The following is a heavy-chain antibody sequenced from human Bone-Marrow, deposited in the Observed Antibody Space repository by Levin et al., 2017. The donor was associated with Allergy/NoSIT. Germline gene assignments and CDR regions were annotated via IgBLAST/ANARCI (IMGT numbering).Heavy chain of an antibody. CDR3: ARVPLYTIFGVVHFDY. CDR2: INAGNGNT. CDR1: GYTFTSYA. V-gene: IGHV1-3*01. Sequence: GASVKVSCKASGYTFTSYAMHWVRQAPGQRLEWMGWINAGNGNTKYSQKFQGRVTITRDTSASTAYMELSSLRSEDTAVYYCARVPLYTIFGVVHFDYWGQGTLVTVSS. D-gene: IGHD3-3*01. J-gene: IGHJ4*02.